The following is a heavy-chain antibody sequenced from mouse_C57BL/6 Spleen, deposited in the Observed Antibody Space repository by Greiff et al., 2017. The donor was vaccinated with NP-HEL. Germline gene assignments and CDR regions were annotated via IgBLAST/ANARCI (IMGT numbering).Heavy chain of an antibody. D-gene: IGHD2-4*01. Sequence: QVQLQQSDAELVKPGASVKISCKVSGYTFTDHTIHWMKQRPEQGLEWIGYIYPRDGSTKYNEKFKGKATLTADKSSSTAYMQLNSLTSEDSAVYFCARGDIYYDYDWYFDVWGTGTTVTVSS. CDR1: GYTFTDHT. J-gene: IGHJ1*03. V-gene: IGHV1-78*01. CDR3: ARGDIYYDYDWYFDV. CDR2: IYPRDGST.